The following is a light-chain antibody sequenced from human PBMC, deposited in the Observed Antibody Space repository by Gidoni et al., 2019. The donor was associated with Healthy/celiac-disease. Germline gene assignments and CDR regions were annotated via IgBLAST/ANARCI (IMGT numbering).Light chain of an antibody. CDR1: QSVLYSSNNRNY. V-gene: IGKV4-1*01. Sequence: DIVMTQSPVSLAVSLGARATINCKSSQSVLYSSNNRNYLAWYQHKPGQPPKLLIYWASTPESGVPDLFSGSGSGTDFTLTISSLQAEDVAVYYCQQYYSTPWAFGQGTKVEIK. CDR3: QQYYSTPWA. CDR2: WAS. J-gene: IGKJ1*01.